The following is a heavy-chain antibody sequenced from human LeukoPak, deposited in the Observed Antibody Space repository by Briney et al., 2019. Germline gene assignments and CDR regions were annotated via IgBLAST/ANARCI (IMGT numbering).Heavy chain of an antibody. D-gene: IGHD5-18*01. Sequence: SETLSLTCTVSGGSISSYYWSWIRQPPGKELEWIGYIYYSGNTNYNPSLKSRVTISVDTSKNQFSLKLSSVTAADTAVYYCARGEYSYGPYYMDVWGKGTTVTVSS. CDR1: GGSISSYY. CDR2: IYYSGNT. V-gene: IGHV4-59*01. J-gene: IGHJ6*03. CDR3: ARGEYSYGPYYMDV.